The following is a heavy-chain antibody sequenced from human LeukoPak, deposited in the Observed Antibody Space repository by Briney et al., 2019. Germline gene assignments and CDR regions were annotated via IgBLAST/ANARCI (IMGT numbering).Heavy chain of an antibody. CDR3: TRGIPNYYESETPYSHMDV. V-gene: IGHV1-18*01. CDR2: ISVYRGFI. J-gene: IGHJ6*03. D-gene: IGHD3-16*01. CDR1: GYNFVNYG. Sequence: ASVKISCTASGYNFVNYGITWVRQAPGQGLEWIGWISVYRGFIDSAPNVQGRVALTTDTSTSTAYMELRSLKSDDTAVYYCTRGIPNYYESETPYSHMDVWGEGTAVSVSS.